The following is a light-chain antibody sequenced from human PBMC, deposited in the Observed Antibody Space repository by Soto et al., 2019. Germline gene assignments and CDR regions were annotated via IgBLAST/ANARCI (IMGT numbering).Light chain of an antibody. Sequence: IQMTQSPSSLSAFVGDRVTITCRASQTSSNFLNWYQQKPGKAPNLLIYAASTLQSGVPSRFSGSGSGTDFTLTISTLQPEDFATYYCQQTYSIPVTFGGGTKVEI. CDR3: QQTYSIPVT. J-gene: IGKJ4*01. CDR1: QTSSNF. V-gene: IGKV1-39*01. CDR2: AAS.